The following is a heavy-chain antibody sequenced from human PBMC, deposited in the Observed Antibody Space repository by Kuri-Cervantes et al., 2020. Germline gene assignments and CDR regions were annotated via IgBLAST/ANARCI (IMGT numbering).Heavy chain of an antibody. J-gene: IGHJ2*01. V-gene: IGHV3-13*01. CDR2: IGTAGDT. CDR1: GFTFSSYD. D-gene: IGHD3-10*01. CDR3: ARITYGSGSALNYWYFDL. Sequence: GESLKISCAASGFTFSSYDMHWVRQATGKGLEWVSAIGTAGDTYYPGSVKGRFTISRENAKNSLYLQMNSLRAGDTAVYYCARITYGSGSALNYWYFDLWGLGTLVTVSS.